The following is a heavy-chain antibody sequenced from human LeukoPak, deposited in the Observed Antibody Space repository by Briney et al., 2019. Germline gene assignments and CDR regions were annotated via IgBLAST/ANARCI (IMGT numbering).Heavy chain of an antibody. CDR2: IYHTGST. D-gene: IGHD4-4*01. CDR1: GGSISSGGYS. Sequence: MSSQTLSLTCAVSGGSISSGGYSWSWIRQPPGKGLEWIGYIYHTGSTYYNPSLNSRVTVSLDRSKNQFSLKLASVTAADTAVYYCVRGRGYSKYVSVGWFDPWGQGTLVTVSS. V-gene: IGHV4-30-2*01. J-gene: IGHJ5*02. CDR3: VRGRGYSKYVSVGWFDP.